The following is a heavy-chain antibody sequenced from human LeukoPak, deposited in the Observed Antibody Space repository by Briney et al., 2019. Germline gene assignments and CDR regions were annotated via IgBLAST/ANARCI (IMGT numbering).Heavy chain of an antibody. D-gene: IGHD6-19*01. CDR2: MYDSGST. CDR1: GGSTSSYY. J-gene: IGHJ3*02. CDR3: ARHSGQTGGAFGI. Sequence: SETLSLTCTVSGGSTSSYYWSWIRQPPAKGLEWIGYMYDSGSTNYNPSLKSRVTISVDTSRNQFSLKLRSVTAADTAVYYCARHSGQTGGAFGIWGQGTMVTVSS. V-gene: IGHV4-59*08.